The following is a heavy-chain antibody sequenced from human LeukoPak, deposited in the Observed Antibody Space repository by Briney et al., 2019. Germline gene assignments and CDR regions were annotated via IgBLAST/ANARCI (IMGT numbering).Heavy chain of an antibody. Sequence: PGGSLRLSCVASAFTFSSYAMSWDRQAPGKGLEWVSVISGSGSSTYFEDSVKGRFTISRDNSKNTLYLQMNSVRAEDTAVYYCEKKKWLATGAFDVWGQGTMVTVSS. V-gene: IGHV3-23*01. CDR1: AFTFSSYA. CDR3: EKKKWLATGAFDV. D-gene: IGHD6-19*01. J-gene: IGHJ3*01. CDR2: ISGSGSST.